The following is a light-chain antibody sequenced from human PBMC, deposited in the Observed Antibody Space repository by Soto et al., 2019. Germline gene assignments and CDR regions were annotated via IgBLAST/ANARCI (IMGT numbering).Light chain of an antibody. J-gene: IGKJ1*01. V-gene: IGKV3-15*01. CDR3: QQYNNWPQT. CDR1: QSVSSN. CDR2: GAS. Sequence: ETVMTQSPATLSVSPGERATLSCRASQSVSSNLAWYQQKPGQAPRLRIYGASSRATGIPARFGGSGSGTEFTLTISSLQSEDFAVYYCQQYNNWPQTFGQGTKVEIK.